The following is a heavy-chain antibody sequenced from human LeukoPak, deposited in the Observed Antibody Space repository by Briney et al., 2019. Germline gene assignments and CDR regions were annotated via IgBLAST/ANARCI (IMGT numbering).Heavy chain of an antibody. CDR2: ISYDGSNK. Sequence: GGSLRLSCAASGFTFSSYGMHWVRQAPGKGLEWVAVISYDGSNKYYADSVKGRFTISRDNSKNTLYLQMNSLRAEDTAVYYCAKGIHGSSWYLDYWGQGTLVTVSS. V-gene: IGHV3-30*18. CDR1: GFTFSSYG. J-gene: IGHJ4*02. D-gene: IGHD6-13*01. CDR3: AKGIHGSSWYLDY.